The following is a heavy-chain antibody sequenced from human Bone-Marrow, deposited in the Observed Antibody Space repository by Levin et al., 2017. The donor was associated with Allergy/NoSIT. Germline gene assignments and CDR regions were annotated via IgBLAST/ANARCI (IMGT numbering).Heavy chain of an antibody. CDR1: GYNFPSFW. V-gene: IGHV5-51*01. CDR3: ARQGHGFDF. CDR2: IYPADSDT. Sequence: GESLKISCKGSGYNFPSFWTGWVRQMPGRGLEWMGVIYPADSDTRYSPSFQGQVNISVDKSINTAYLQWSALKASDTAMYYCARQGHGFDFWGPGTMVIVSS. J-gene: IGHJ3*01.